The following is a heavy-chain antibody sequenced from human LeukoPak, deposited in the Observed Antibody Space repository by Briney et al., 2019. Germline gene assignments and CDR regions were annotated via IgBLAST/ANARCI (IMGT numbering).Heavy chain of an antibody. CDR2: ISGGGGST. D-gene: IGHD1-26*01. CDR1: GFTFTSYS. Sequence: GSLRLSCAASGFTFTSYSMNWVRQAPGKGLEWVSTISGGGGSTYYADSVKGRFTISRDNSKNTLYLQVNSLRAEDTAVYYCAKGGKWDVTPFDYWGQGTLVTVSS. J-gene: IGHJ4*02. V-gene: IGHV3-23*01. CDR3: AKGGKWDVTPFDY.